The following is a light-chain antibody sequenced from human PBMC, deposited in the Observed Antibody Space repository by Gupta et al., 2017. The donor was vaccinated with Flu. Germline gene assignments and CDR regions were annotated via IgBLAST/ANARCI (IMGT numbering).Light chain of an antibody. J-gene: IGLJ3*02. V-gene: IGLV3-21*02. CDR3: QVWDSSTDHRV. Sequence: SYALTQPPSVSVAPGQTARLPCEGNDIETKSVYWYQQKSGQAPVLVVYDGVGWPSGIPDRFSGSSSGNTATLTINGVAAGDEADYYCQVWDSSTDHRVFGGGTKLTVL. CDR1: DIETKS. CDR2: DGV.